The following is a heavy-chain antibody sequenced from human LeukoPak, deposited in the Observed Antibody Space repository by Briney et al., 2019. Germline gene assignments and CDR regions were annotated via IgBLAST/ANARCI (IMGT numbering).Heavy chain of an antibody. D-gene: IGHD3-10*01. CDR1: GFTFKNNA. J-gene: IGHJ3*02. CDR3: ARDSGRFDVFDI. Sequence: PGGSLRLSCAASGFTFKNNAMTWVRQAPGKGLEWVSAINGGGDDTEYADSVKGRFTISRANSKNTLYLQMNSLRAEDTAVYYCARDSGRFDVFDIWGQGTMVTVSS. CDR2: INGGGDDT. V-gene: IGHV3-23*01.